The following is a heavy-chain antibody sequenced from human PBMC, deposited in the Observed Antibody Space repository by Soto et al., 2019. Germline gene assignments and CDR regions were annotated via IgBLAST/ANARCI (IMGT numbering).Heavy chain of an antibody. CDR3: ASARVVGATSPYDY. CDR1: GFAFDDYG. D-gene: IGHD1-26*01. J-gene: IGHJ4*02. V-gene: IGHV3-20*04. Sequence: EVQLVESGGGVVRPGGSLRLSCAASGFAFDDYGMSWVRQAPGKGLEWVSGINWNGGSTGYADSVKGRFTISRDNAKNSLFLQMNSLRAEDTALYYCASARVVGATSPYDYWGQGTLVTVSS. CDR2: INWNGGST.